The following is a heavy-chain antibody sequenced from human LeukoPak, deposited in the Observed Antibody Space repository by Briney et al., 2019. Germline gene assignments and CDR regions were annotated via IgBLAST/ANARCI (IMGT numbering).Heavy chain of an antibody. CDR2: ISGSGGAT. CDR1: GFTFSSYA. D-gene: IGHD3-3*01. J-gene: IGHJ3*02. CDR3: AKVPVFSLTISEVVTDDAFDI. V-gene: IGHV3-23*01. Sequence: PGGSLRLSCAASGFTFSSYAMSWVRQAPGKGLEWVSAISGSGGATYYADSVKGRFIISRDNSKNTLYLQMNSLRAEDTAVYYCAKVPVFSLTISEVVTDDAFDIWGQGTIVTVSS.